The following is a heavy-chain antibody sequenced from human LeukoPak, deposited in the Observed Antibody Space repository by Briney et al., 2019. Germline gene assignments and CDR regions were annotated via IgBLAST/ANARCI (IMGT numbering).Heavy chain of an antibody. Sequence: GGSLRLSCAASGFTFDDYAMHWVRQAPGKGLEWVAVISYDGSNKYYADSVKGRFTISRDNSKNTLYLQMNSLRAEDTAVYYCAKDRYYDSSGYLTVWGQGTLVTVSS. CDR2: ISYDGSNK. D-gene: IGHD3-22*01. CDR3: AKDRYYDSSGYLTV. V-gene: IGHV3-30*18. J-gene: IGHJ4*02. CDR1: GFTFDDYA.